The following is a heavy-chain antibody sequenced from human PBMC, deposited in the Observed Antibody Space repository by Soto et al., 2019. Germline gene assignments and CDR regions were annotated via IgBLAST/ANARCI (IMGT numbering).Heavy chain of an antibody. V-gene: IGHV1-18*01. J-gene: IGHJ6*02. CDR1: GYTFTSYG. CDR2: ISAYNGNT. CDR3: ARGEVVTAMYYYAMDV. D-gene: IGHD2-21*02. Sequence: QVQLVQSGAEVKKPGASVKVSCKASGYTFTSYGISWVRQAPGQGLEWMGWISAYNGNTNYAQKLQGRVTMTTDTSPSTGYMELRSLRSDDTAVDYCARGEVVTAMYYYAMDVWGQGTTVTVSS.